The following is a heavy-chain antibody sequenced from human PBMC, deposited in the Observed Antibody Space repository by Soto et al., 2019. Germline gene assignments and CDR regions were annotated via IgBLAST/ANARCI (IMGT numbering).Heavy chain of an antibody. D-gene: IGHD3-22*01. CDR1: GYTFTGYY. CDR3: ARLAGDYYDSSGYYAAAFDI. V-gene: IGHV1-2*02. J-gene: IGHJ3*02. Sequence: ASVKASCKASGYTFTGYYMHWVRQAPGQGLEWMGWINPNSGGTNYAQKFQGRVTMTRDTPISTAYMELSRLRSDDTAVYYCARLAGDYYDSSGYYAAAFDIWGRGTMVTVS. CDR2: INPNSGGT.